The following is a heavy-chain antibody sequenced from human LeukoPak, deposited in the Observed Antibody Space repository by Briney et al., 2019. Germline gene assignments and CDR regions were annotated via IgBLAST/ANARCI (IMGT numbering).Heavy chain of an antibody. D-gene: IGHD3-10*01. CDR3: AKDSSSYGSGSYYTEYFQH. CDR1: GFTFSSYW. Sequence: TGGSLRLSCAGSGFTFSSYWMSWVRQAPGKGLEWVATIKPDASDKYYVDPVKGRFTISRDNAKNTLYLQMNSLRAEDTAVYYCAKDSSSYGSGSYYTEYFQHWGQGTLVTVSS. V-gene: IGHV3-7*05. J-gene: IGHJ1*01. CDR2: IKPDASDK.